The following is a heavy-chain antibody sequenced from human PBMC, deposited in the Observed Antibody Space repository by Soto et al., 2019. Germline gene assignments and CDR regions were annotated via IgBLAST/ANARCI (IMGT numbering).Heavy chain of an antibody. CDR3: ARVPDV. Sequence: TSETLSLTCAVSGGSISSSSNYWGWIRQPPGKGLEWIGSIYFNGSPYYSPSLKSRVTISVDRSKNQFSLKLNSVTAADTAVYYCARVPDVWGQGTTVTVSS. J-gene: IGHJ6*02. CDR1: GGSISSSSNY. CDR2: IYFNGSP. V-gene: IGHV4-39*07.